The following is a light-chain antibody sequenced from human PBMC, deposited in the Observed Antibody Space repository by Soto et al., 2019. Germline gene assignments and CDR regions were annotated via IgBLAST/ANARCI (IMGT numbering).Light chain of an antibody. V-gene: IGKV1-39*01. Sequence: QMTQSPFSLSASVGDRVSIACRATQSISNSLNWYKQNPGKAPELLIYDAFSLQDGVPSRFSGIGSGTDFTLTISSLQPEDFATYYCQQSYTFPTWTFGQGTTVESK. CDR1: QSISNS. CDR2: DAF. J-gene: IGKJ1*01. CDR3: QQSYTFPTWT.